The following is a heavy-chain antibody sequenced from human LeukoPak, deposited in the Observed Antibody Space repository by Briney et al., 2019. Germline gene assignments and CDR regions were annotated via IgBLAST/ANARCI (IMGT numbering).Heavy chain of an antibody. CDR3: ASGYNYGSHFDY. D-gene: IGHD1-1*01. Sequence: PGGSLRLSCVASGFTFSAFEMNWVRQAPGKGLEWVSFISRSGHSASYADSVKGRFSISRDHARNSLYLEMNSLRVEDTAVYYCASGYNYGSHFDYWGQGTLVTVSS. V-gene: IGHV3-48*03. CDR2: ISRSGHSA. J-gene: IGHJ4*02. CDR1: GFTFSAFE.